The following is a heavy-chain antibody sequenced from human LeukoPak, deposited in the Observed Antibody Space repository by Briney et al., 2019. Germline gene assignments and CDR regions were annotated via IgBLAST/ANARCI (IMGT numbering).Heavy chain of an antibody. CDR3: ARQTSLGFDI. CDR2: IYYSGGT. V-gene: IGHV4-39*01. J-gene: IGHJ3*02. Sequence: SETLSLTCTVSGGSISSSAYHWAWTRQPPGKGLEWIGNIYYSGGTYYKPSLKSRITISLDTSKNQFSLRLGSVTAADTAVYYCARQTSLGFDIWGQGTMVTVSS. CDR1: GGSISSSAYH.